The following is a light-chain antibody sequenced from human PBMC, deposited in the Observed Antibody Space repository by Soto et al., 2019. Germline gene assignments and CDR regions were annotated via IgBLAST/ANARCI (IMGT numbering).Light chain of an antibody. Sequence: QSVLTQPPSVSGAPGQRVTISCTGSSSNIGAGYDVHWYQQLPGTAPKLLIYRNTNRPSGVPDRFSGSKSGTSASLAITGLQAEDEADYYCQSYDSSPSVLFGGGTKLTVL. CDR3: QSYDSSPSVL. CDR2: RNT. V-gene: IGLV1-40*01. J-gene: IGLJ2*01. CDR1: SSNIGAGYD.